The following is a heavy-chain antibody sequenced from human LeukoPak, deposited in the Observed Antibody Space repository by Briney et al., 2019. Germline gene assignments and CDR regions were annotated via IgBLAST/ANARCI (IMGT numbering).Heavy chain of an antibody. V-gene: IGHV5-51*01. CDR1: GYTFTNFW. CDR2: SNPDDSDT. Sequence: PGESLRISCKGSGYTFTNFWIGWVRQMPGKGLEWMGLSNPDDSDTRYSPSFQGQITFSADKSITTAYLQWSSLKASDTAMYYCARYDDSGEGYFDYWGQGTLVTVSS. CDR3: ARYDDSGEGYFDY. J-gene: IGHJ4*02. D-gene: IGHD4-17*01.